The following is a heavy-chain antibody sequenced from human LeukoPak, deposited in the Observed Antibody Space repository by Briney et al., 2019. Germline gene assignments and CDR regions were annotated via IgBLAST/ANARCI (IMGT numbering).Heavy chain of an antibody. CDR2: INPNSGGT. Sequence: ASVKVSCKASGYTFTGYYMHWVRQAPGQGLEWMGWINPNSGGTNYAQKFQGRVTMTRDTSISTAYMELSSLRSEDTAVYYCARGSSSWSELDYWGQGTLVTVSS. CDR1: GYTFTGYY. V-gene: IGHV1-2*02. CDR3: ARGSSSWSELDY. J-gene: IGHJ4*02. D-gene: IGHD6-13*01.